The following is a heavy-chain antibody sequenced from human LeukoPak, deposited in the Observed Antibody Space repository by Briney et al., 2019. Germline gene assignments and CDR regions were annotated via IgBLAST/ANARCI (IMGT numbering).Heavy chain of an antibody. CDR1: GFTLNKYW. V-gene: IGHV3-74*01. Sequence: PGGSLRLSCEASGFTLNKYWMHCVRQAPGKGLVWVSRITGDGSDIAYADSVKGRFTVSRDDAKNILFLQMTSLRVEDTAIYYCARDAYTTTSNWLDPWGQGTLVTVSP. CDR3: ARDAYTTTSNWLDP. J-gene: IGHJ5*02. D-gene: IGHD4-17*01. CDR2: ITGDGSDI.